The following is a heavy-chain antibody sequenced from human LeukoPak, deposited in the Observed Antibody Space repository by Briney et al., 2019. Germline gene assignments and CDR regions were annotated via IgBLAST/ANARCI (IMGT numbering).Heavy chain of an antibody. J-gene: IGHJ6*03. Sequence: GGSLRLSCAASGFTFSSYGMHWVRQAPGKGLEWVAFIRYDGSNKYYADSVKGRFTISRDNSKNTLYLQMNSLRAEDTAVYYCAKDAVVVVPAAKSVYYYYYYMDVWGKGTTVTISS. CDR3: AKDAVVVVPAAKSVYYYYYYMDV. D-gene: IGHD2-2*01. V-gene: IGHV3-30*02. CDR1: GFTFSSYG. CDR2: IRYDGSNK.